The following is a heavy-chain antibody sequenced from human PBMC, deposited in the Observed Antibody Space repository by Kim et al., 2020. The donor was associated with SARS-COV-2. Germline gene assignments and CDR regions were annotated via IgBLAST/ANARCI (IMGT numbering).Heavy chain of an antibody. D-gene: IGHD3-10*01. CDR2: IYYSGST. J-gene: IGHJ4*01. Sequence: SETLSLTCTASGGSISSSSYYWGWIRQPPGKGLEWIGSIYYSGSTYYNPSLKSRVTISVDTSKNQFSLKLSSVTAADTAVYYCARRDRVLLWFGELFDY. CDR1: GGSISSSSYY. CDR3: ARRDRVLLWFGELFDY. V-gene: IGHV4-39*01.